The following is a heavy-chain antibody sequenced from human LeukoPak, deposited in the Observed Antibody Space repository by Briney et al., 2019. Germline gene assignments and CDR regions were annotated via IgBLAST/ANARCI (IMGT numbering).Heavy chain of an antibody. V-gene: IGHV1-8*01. J-gene: IGHJ5*02. CDR3: VRTEVVVRFLEWLSYRYNWFDP. CDR1: GYTFTSYD. Sequence: ASVNVSCKASGYTFTSYDINWVRQATGQGLEWMGWMNPNSGNTGYAQKFQGRVTMTRNTSISTAYMELSSLRSEDTAVYYCVRTEVVVRFLEWLSYRYNWFDPWGQGTLVTVSS. CDR2: MNPNSGNT. D-gene: IGHD3-3*01.